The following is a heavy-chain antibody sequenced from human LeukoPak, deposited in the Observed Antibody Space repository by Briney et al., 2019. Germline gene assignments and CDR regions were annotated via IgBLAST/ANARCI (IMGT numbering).Heavy chain of an antibody. V-gene: IGHV4-59*01. CDR3: AREDGPIDY. CDR1: GGTISSYY. J-gene: IGHJ4*02. CDR2: IYYSGSN. Sequence: SETLSLTCTVSGGTISSYYWSWIRQPPGKGLEWIGYIYYSGSNNYNPSLKSRVTISVDTSKNQFSLKLSSVTAADTAVYYCAREDGPIDYWGQGTLVTVSS. D-gene: IGHD5-24*01.